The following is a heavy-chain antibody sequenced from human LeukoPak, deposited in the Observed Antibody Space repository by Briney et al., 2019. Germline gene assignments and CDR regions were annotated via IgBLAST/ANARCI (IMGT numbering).Heavy chain of an antibody. J-gene: IGHJ6*03. CDR1: RFTFSSYA. CDR2: ISGSGGST. V-gene: IGHV3-23*01. D-gene: IGHD6-19*01. Sequence: GGSLRLSCAASRFTFSSYAMSWVRQAPGKGLEWVSAISGSGGSTYYADSVKGRFTISRDNSKNTLYLQMNSLRAEDTAVYYCAKDRVAVADTYYYYYYMDVWGKGTTVTVSS. CDR3: AKDRVAVADTYYYYYYMDV.